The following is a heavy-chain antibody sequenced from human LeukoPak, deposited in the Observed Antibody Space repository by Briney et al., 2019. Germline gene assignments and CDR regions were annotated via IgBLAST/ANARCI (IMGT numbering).Heavy chain of an antibody. CDR1: GYTFTTYA. D-gene: IGHD3-16*01. Sequence: ASVKVSCKASGYTFTTYAMNWLRQAPGQRLEWMGWINTNTGNPTYAQGFTGRFVFSLDTSVSTAYLQIFSLKVEDTAVYYCTRDSFTDGASTFDIWGQGTMVTVSS. CDR2: INTNTGNP. V-gene: IGHV7-4-1*01. J-gene: IGHJ3*02. CDR3: TRDSFTDGASTFDI.